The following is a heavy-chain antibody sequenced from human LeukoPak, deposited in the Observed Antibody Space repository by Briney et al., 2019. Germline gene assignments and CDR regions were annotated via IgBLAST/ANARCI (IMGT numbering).Heavy chain of an antibody. V-gene: IGHV3-48*03. CDR3: AREGIGRYYYYYYMDV. Sequence: PGGSLRLSCAASGFTFNTYEMNWVRQAPGEGLEWVSYISNSGSTIYYADSVKGRFTISRDNAKNSLYLQMNSLRAEDTAVYYCAREGIGRYYYYYYMDVWGKGTTVTISS. CDR2: ISNSGSTI. CDR1: GFTFNTYE. D-gene: IGHD1-1*01. J-gene: IGHJ6*03.